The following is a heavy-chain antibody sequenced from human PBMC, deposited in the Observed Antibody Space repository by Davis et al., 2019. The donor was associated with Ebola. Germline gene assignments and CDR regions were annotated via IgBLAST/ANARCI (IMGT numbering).Heavy chain of an antibody. Sequence: GESLKISCAASGFTFSSYAMHWVRQAPGKGLEWVAVISYDGSNKYYADSVKGRFTISRDNSKTTLYLQMNSLRAEDTAVYYCARGLGYDFWSGDTYYYYGMDVWGQGTTVTVSS. J-gene: IGHJ6*02. D-gene: IGHD3-3*01. CDR1: GFTFSSYA. CDR3: ARGLGYDFWSGDTYYYYGMDV. CDR2: ISYDGSNK. V-gene: IGHV3-30-3*01.